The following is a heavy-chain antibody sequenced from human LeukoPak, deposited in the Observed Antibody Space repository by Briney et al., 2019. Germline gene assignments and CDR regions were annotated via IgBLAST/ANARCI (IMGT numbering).Heavy chain of an antibody. J-gene: IGHJ4*02. CDR3: ARDPHYYDSSGYYYLPHEFDY. Sequence: PGGSLRLSCAASGFTVSSNYMSWVRQAPGKGLEWVSVIYNGGSTYYADSVKGRFTISRDNSKNTLYLQMNSLRAEDTAVYYCARDPHYYDSSGYYYLPHEFDYWGQGTLVTVSS. CDR1: GFTVSSNY. CDR2: IYNGGST. D-gene: IGHD3-22*01. V-gene: IGHV3-66*01.